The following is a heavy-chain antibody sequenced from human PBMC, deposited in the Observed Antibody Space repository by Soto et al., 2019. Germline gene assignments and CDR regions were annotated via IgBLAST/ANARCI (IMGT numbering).Heavy chain of an antibody. Sequence: QVQLQQWGAGLLKPSETLSLTCAVYGGFFSGYCWCWIRQPPGTGLGWIGEINNSGSSNYNPSLKSRVTISVDTSKNQFYLKLSSVTAADTAVYYCARGNQWIRLLYFDYWGRGTLVTVSA. J-gene: IGHJ4*02. V-gene: IGHV4-34*01. CDR3: ARGNQWIRLLYFDY. CDR1: GGFFSGYC. CDR2: INNSGSS. D-gene: IGHD5-12*01.